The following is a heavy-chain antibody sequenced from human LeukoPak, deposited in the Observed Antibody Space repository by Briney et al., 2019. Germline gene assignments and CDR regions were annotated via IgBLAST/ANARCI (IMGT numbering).Heavy chain of an antibody. CDR1: GFTFSSYG. D-gene: IGHD3-16*02. CDR2: ISYDGSNK. V-gene: IGHV3-30*18. Sequence: GRSLRLSCAASGFTFSSYGMPWVRQAPGKGLEWVAVISYDGSNKYYADSVKGRFTISRDNSKNTLYLQMNSLRAEDTAVYYCAKDLPMITFGGVIVNHFDYWGQGTLVTVSS. J-gene: IGHJ4*02. CDR3: AKDLPMITFGGVIVNHFDY.